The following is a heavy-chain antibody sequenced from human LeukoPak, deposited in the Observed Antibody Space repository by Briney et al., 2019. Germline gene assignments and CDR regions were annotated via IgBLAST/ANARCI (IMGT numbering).Heavy chain of an antibody. D-gene: IGHD3-10*01. V-gene: IGHV3-30*18. CDR3: AKDSYYGSGSYYLDY. CDR1: GFTFSSYG. J-gene: IGHJ4*02. Sequence: PGRSLRLSCAASGFTFSSYGMHWVRQAPGKGLEWVAVISYDGSNKYYADSVKGRFTISRDNSKNTLYLQMNSLRVEDTAVYYCAKDSYYGSGSYYLDYWGQGTLVTVSS. CDR2: ISYDGSNK.